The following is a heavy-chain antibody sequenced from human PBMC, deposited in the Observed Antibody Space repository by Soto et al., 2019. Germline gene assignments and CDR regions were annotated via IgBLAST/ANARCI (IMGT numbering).Heavy chain of an antibody. J-gene: IGHJ3*02. D-gene: IGHD3-10*01. CDR2: IRRKAYGGTT. CDR1: GFTFGDYA. V-gene: IGHV3-49*03. Sequence: EVQLVESGGGLVQPGRSLRLSCTDSGFTFGDYAMSWFLQATGKGLEWVGFIRRKAYGGTTEYAASVKGRFTISRDDSKSIAYLQMHSLKTEDTAVYYRKFPGPRPLWFGELARTVGDAFYIWGPGTIVTVSS. CDR3: KFPGPRPLWFGELARTVGDAFYI.